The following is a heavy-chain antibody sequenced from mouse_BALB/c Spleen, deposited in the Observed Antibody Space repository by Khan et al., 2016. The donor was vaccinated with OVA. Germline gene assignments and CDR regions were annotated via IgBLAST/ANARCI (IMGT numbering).Heavy chain of an antibody. J-gene: IGHJ4*01. D-gene: IGHD1-2*01. V-gene: IGHV14-3*02. CDR1: GFNIKDTY. CDR3: SFSLLLNAMYY. Sequence: VQLQQSGAELVRPGASVKLSCTVSGFNIKDTYMHWVKQGPEQGLEWIGRIDPANGNTKYDPTFQGKATLTADTSSNTAYLQLSSLTSEDTAVXYCSFSLLLNAMYYWGQGTSVTVSS. CDR2: IDPANGNT.